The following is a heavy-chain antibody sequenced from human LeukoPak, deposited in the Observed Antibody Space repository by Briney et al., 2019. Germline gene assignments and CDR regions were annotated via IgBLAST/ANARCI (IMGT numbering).Heavy chain of an antibody. Sequence: SETLSLTCAVYGGSFSGYYWSWIRQPPGKGLEWIGEINHSGSTNYNPSLKSRVTISVDTSKNQFSLKLSSVTAADTAVYYCARVGQQLVHWFDPWGQGTLVTVSS. V-gene: IGHV4-34*01. D-gene: IGHD6-13*01. CDR1: GGSFSGYY. CDR3: ARVGQQLVHWFDP. CDR2: INHSGST. J-gene: IGHJ5*02.